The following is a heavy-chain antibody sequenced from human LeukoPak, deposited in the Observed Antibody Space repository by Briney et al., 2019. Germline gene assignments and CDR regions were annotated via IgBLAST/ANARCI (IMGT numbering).Heavy chain of an antibody. CDR1: GYTFTSYA. D-gene: IGHD6-13*01. CDR3: ARPHYPGIAAAGLDY. Sequence: ASVKVSCKASGYTFTSYAMHWVRQAPGQRLEWMGWINAGNGNTKYSQKFQGRVTITRDTSASTAYMELSSLRSEDTVVYYCARPHYPGIAAAGLDYWGQGTLVTVSS. J-gene: IGHJ4*02. CDR2: INAGNGNT. V-gene: IGHV1-3*01.